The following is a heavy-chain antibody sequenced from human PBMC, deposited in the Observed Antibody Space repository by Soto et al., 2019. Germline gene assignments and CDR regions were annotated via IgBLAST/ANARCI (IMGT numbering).Heavy chain of an antibody. Sequence: QVQLQQWGAGPLRPLETLSLTCGVSGGSFSGYYWAWIRQSPGKGLEWIGEINDRGSINYNPSLKSRVSISVDTSKNHSSLNLRSVTAADTAVYYCARESHDILTGPPWVWYFDLGGRGTLVTVSS. CDR2: INDRGSI. D-gene: IGHD3-9*01. CDR1: GGSFSGYY. V-gene: IGHV4-34*01. CDR3: ARESHDILTGPPWVWYFDL. J-gene: IGHJ2*01.